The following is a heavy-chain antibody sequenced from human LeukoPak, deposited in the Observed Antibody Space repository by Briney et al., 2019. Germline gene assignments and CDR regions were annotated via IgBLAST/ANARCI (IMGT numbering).Heavy chain of an antibody. V-gene: IGHV3-7*01. CDR1: GFTFRSHS. J-gene: IGHJ5*02. CDR3: ARGCSGGSCYESKFDP. Sequence: GGSLRLSCVASGFTFRSHSMDWVRQAPGKGLEWVANIKQDGSEKYYVDSAKGRFTISRDNAKNSLYLQMNSLRAEDTAVYYCARGCSGGSCYESKFDPWGQGTLVTVSS. CDR2: IKQDGSEK. D-gene: IGHD2-15*01.